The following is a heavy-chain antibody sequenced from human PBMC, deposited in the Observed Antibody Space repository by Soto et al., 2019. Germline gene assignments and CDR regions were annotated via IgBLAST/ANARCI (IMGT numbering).Heavy chain of an antibody. CDR2: IYYNGRT. CDR1: GGSISSSSYY. CDR3: ARLLSGGVTGSGFDY. D-gene: IGHD3-10*01. J-gene: IGHJ4*02. V-gene: IGHV4-39*01. Sequence: PSETLSLTCTVSGGSISSSSYYWGWIRQPPGKGLEWIGSIYYNGRTYYNASLNSRVTISIDTSEIQFSLDLSSVTAADTAVYYCARLLSGGVTGSGFDYWGQGTLVTVSS.